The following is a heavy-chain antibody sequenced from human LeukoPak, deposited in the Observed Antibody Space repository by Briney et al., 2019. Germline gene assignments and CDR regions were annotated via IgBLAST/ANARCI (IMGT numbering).Heavy chain of an antibody. CDR2: ISAYNGNT. CDR3: ARDYYFAMGD. V-gene: IGHV1-18*01. J-gene: IGHJ6*02. Sequence: ASVKVSCKASGYTFTSYGISWVRQAPGQGLEWMGWISAYNGNTNYAQKVQDRVTMTTDTSTSTVYLELRSLGSDDTAIYYCARDYYFAMGDWGQGTTVTVSS. CDR1: GYTFTSYG.